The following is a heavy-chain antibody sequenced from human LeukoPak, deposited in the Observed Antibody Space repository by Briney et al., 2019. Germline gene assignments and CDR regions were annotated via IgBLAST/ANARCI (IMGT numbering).Heavy chain of an antibody. CDR2: ISDSGST. D-gene: IGHD2-15*01. J-gene: IGHJ4*02. CDR1: GDSIINYY. CDR3: ARVSGGGSFNY. Sequence: SETLSLTCTVSGDSIINYYWNWIRQPPGKGLEWIGYISDSGSTNYNPSLMSRVTISVDTSKNQFSLKLSSVTAADTAVYYCARVSGGGSFNYWGQGTLVTVSS. V-gene: IGHV4-59*01.